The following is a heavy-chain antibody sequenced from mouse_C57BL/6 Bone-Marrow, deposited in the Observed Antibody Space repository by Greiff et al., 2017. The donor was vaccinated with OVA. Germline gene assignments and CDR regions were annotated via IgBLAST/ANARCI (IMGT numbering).Heavy chain of an antibody. J-gene: IGHJ2*01. CDR1: GYTFTSYG. CDR2: IYPSDSET. Sequence: VQLQQPGAELVRPGSSAKLSCKASGYTFTSYGLEWVKQRPGQGPEWIGNIYPSDSETHYNQKLKDKATLTVDKSCSTAYMQLGSLPSEDSAVYYCETDYWGQGNTLTVSS. V-gene: IGHV1-61*01. CDR3: ETDY.